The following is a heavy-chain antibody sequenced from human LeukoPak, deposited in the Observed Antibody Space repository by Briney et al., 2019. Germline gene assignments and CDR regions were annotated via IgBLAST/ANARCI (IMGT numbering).Heavy chain of an antibody. CDR1: GFTFSSYA. Sequence: GGSLRLSCAASGFTFSSYAMSWVRQAPGKGLEWVSIIYSDGSTYYADSMKGRFTISRNSSKNTLYLQVNSLRAEDTAMYYCARNILFAFDIWGQGTMVTVSS. CDR2: IYSDGST. V-gene: IGHV3-53*01. J-gene: IGHJ3*02. CDR3: ARNILFAFDI.